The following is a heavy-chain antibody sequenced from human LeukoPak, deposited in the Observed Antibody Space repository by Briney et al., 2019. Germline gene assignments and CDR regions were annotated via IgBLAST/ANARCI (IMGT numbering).Heavy chain of an antibody. V-gene: IGHV4-59*01. D-gene: IGHD6-13*01. CDR3: ARGYLGIAAAGTFNYFDY. J-gene: IGHJ4*02. CDR2: IYYSGST. CDR1: GGSISSYY. Sequence: PSETLSLTCTVSGGSISSYYWSWIRQPPGKGLEWIGYIYYSGSTNYNPSLKSRVTISVDTSKNQFSLKLSSVTAADTAVYYCARGYLGIAAAGTFNYFDYWGRGTLVTVSS.